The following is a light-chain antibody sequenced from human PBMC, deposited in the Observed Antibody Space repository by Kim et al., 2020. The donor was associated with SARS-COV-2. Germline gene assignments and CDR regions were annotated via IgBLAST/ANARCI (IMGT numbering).Light chain of an antibody. CDR1: QSISGW. V-gene: IGKV1-5*01. CDR3: QQYNTYSRD. CDR2: DDS. Sequence: ASVGYRVTITCRASQSISGWLAWYQQKPGKAPKLLIYDDSTLESGVPSRFSGSGSGTEFTLTISSLQPDDFAAYYCQQYNTYSRDFGQGTKVDIK. J-gene: IGKJ1*01.